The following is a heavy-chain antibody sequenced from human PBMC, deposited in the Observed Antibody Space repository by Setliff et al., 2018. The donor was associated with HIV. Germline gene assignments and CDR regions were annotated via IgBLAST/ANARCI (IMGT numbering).Heavy chain of an antibody. V-gene: IGHV4-61*02. D-gene: IGHD3-10*01. CDR3: ARDRGYYGSGSYGMDV. Sequence: SETLSLTCTVSGGSISSGSYYWSRIRQPAGKGLEWIGRIYTSGSTNYNPSLKSRVTISVDTSKNQFSLKLSSVTAADTAVYYCARDRGYYGSGSYGMDVWGQGTTVTVSS. CDR1: GGSISSGSYY. CDR2: IYTSGST. J-gene: IGHJ6*02.